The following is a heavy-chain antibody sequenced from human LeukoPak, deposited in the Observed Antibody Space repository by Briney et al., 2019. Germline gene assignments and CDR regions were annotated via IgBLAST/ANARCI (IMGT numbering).Heavy chain of an antibody. V-gene: IGHV4-59*01. Sequence: ASETLSLTCTVSGGSINTYYWSWIRQPPGKGLEWIGYIYYSGSTNYNPSLKSRVTISIDTFKIQFSLKLTSVTAADTAVYYCARGGDYYGSGSYYAFDPWGQGTLVTVSS. CDR1: GGSINTYY. CDR2: IYYSGST. J-gene: IGHJ5*02. CDR3: ARGGDYYGSGSYYAFDP. D-gene: IGHD3-10*01.